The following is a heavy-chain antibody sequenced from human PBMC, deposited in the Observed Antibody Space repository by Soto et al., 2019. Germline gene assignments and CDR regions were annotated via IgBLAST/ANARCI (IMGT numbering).Heavy chain of an antibody. CDR2: LNAGNGNT. CDR3: ARVPGDAISIWESGSHDAFDI. CDR1: GYSFTSYA. J-gene: IGHJ3*02. Sequence: GASVKVSCKASGYSFTSYAMDWVRQAPGQRFEWMGWLNAGNGNTKYSQKFQGRVTITRDTSASTAYMELSSLRSEDTAVYYCARVPGDAISIWESGSHDAFDIRGPGIMVTVSS. D-gene: IGHD6-13*01. V-gene: IGHV1-3*01.